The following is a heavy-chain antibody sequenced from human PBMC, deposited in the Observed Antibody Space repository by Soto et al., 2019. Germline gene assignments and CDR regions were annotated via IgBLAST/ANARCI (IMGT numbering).Heavy chain of an antibody. CDR1: GFTFDDYA. D-gene: IGHD3-3*01. CDR2: ISWNSGSI. Sequence: GGSLRLSCAASGFTFDDYAMHWVRQAPGKGLEWVSGISWNSGSIGYADSVKGRFTISRDNAKNSLYLQMNSLRAEDTALYYCAKGRFWSGYDFDYWGQGTLVTVSS. CDR3: AKGRFWSGYDFDY. J-gene: IGHJ4*02. V-gene: IGHV3-9*01.